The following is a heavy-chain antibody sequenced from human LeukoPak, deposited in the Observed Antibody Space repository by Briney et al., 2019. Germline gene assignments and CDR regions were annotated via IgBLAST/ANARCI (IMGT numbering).Heavy chain of an antibody. Sequence: GGSLRLSCAASGFTVSSNFVSWVRPAPGKGLEWVSIIYSDGTTYYADSVKGRFTISRDNSKNTVYLQMNSLRVEDTAVYYCARESRNTVTYFFDYWGQGTLVAVSS. CDR3: ARESRNTVTYFFDY. CDR2: IYSDGTT. J-gene: IGHJ4*02. CDR1: GFTVSSNF. V-gene: IGHV3-53*01. D-gene: IGHD4-17*01.